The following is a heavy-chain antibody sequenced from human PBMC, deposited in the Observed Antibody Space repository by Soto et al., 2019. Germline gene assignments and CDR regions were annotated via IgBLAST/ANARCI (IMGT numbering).Heavy chain of an antibody. CDR2: VSGGGGST. J-gene: IGHJ6*02. D-gene: IGHD2-2*01. CDR3: TTSPYQLPRYYYYYGMDV. V-gene: IGHV3-23*01. CDR1: GFSFAGYA. Sequence: GGSLRLSCAASGFSFAGYAVAWVRQAPGKGLEWVSTVSGGGGSTYYADSVKGRFTISRDNSGNTVYLQMNSLNAGDTAVYYCTTSPYQLPRYYYYYGMDVWGQGTTVTAP.